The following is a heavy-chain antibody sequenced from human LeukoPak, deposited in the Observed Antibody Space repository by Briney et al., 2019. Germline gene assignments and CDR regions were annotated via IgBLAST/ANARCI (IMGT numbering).Heavy chain of an antibody. CDR2: ISNNGNT. Sequence: SETLSLTCTVSGGSISNSDYYWGWIRQPPGKGLEWIGSISNNGNTYNNPSLKSRVTISIDTSKKQFSLKLSSVTAADTAVYYCARGAVAGTLLFDPWGQGTLVTVSS. CDR3: ARGAVAGTLLFDP. J-gene: IGHJ5*02. V-gene: IGHV4-39*07. D-gene: IGHD6-19*01. CDR1: GGSISNSDYY.